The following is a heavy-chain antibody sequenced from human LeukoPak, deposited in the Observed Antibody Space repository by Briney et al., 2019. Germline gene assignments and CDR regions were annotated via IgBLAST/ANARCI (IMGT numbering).Heavy chain of an antibody. J-gene: IGHJ3*02. Sequence: GGSLRLSCTASGFTFSDYYMSWIRQAPGKGLEWVSYISSSGSTIYYADSVKGRFTISRDNAKNSLYLQMNSLRAEDTAVYYCARGATMILNAFDIWGQGTMVTVSS. CDR3: ARGATMILNAFDI. CDR1: GFTFSDYY. D-gene: IGHD3-22*01. V-gene: IGHV3-11*01. CDR2: ISSSGSTI.